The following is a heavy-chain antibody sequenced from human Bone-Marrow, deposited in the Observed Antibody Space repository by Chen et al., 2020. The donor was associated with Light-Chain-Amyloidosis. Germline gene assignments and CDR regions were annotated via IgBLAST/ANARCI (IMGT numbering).Heavy chain of an antibody. D-gene: IGHD3-10*01. CDR2: ISQSGST. CDR3: ARQSYGSDNYFSLDNTYYMDV. J-gene: IGHJ6*03. CDR1: GGSLRGYY. V-gene: IGHV4-34*01. Sequence: QVQLQQWGAGLLKPSETLSLTCGVNGGSLRGYYWSWIRQPPGKGLEWIGEISQSGSTYYNPTLRSRVTISLDTSKNQFSLKLSSVTAADTAVYYCARQSYGSDNYFSLDNTYYMDVWGRGTTVTVSS.